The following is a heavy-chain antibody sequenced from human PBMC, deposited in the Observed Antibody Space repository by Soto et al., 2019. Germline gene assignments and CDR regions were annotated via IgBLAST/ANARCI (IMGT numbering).Heavy chain of an antibody. J-gene: IGHJ4*02. D-gene: IGHD3-9*01. CDR1: GFTFSSYG. Sequence: GGSLRLSCAASGFTFSSYGIHWVRQAPGKGLEWVAVISYDGSNRNYADSVKGRFTISRDNSKNTVFLQMNSLRPEDTAVYYCAKDTHHYHPTGYYVYDFWGQAT. V-gene: IGHV3-30*18. CDR3: AKDTHHYHPTGYYVYDF. CDR2: ISYDGSNR.